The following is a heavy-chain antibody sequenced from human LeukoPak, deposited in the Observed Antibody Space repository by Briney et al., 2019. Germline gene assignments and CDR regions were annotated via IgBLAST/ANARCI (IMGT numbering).Heavy chain of an antibody. D-gene: IGHD1-14*01. Sequence: SETLSLTCAVYGGSFSGYYWSWIRQPPGKGLEWIGEINHSGSTNYNPSLKSRVTISVDTSKNQFSLKLSSVTAADTAVYYCASRKSDVVFGYYYYMDVWGKGTTVTISS. V-gene: IGHV4-34*01. J-gene: IGHJ6*03. CDR2: INHSGST. CDR3: ASRKSDVVFGYYYYMDV. CDR1: GGSFSGYY.